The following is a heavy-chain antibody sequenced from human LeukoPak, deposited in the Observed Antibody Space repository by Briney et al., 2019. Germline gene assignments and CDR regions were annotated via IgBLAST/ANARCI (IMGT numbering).Heavy chain of an antibody. D-gene: IGHD2-15*01. V-gene: IGHV3-23*01. CDR1: GFTFSSYG. Sequence: GGSLRLSCAASGFTFSSYGMHWVRQAPGKGLEWVSTISGRGGSTYYADSVKGRFTVSRDNSKNTLYLQMNSLRAEDSAVYYCAKDLGGGGLDYWGQGTLVTVSS. J-gene: IGHJ4*02. CDR3: AKDLGGGGLDY. CDR2: ISGRGGST.